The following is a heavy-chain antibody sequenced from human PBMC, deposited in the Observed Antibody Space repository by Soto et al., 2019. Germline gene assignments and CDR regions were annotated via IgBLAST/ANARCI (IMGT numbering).Heavy chain of an antibody. Sequence: QVQLVQSGAEVKKPGSSVKVSCKASGGTFSSYAISWVRQAPGQGLEWMGGIIPIFGTANYAQKFQGRVTITADESTSTAYMELSSLRSEETDVYDGARDLHYGDYWGGWFDPWGQGTLVTVSS. CDR2: IIPIFGTA. CDR1: GGTFSSYA. J-gene: IGHJ5*02. V-gene: IGHV1-69*01. D-gene: IGHD4-17*01. CDR3: ARDLHYGDYWGGWFDP.